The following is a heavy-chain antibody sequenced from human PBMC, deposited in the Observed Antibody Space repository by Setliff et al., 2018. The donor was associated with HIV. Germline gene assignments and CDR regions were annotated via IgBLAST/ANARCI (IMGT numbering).Heavy chain of an antibody. Sequence: ASVKVSCKSSGDTFTGYTITWVRQAPGQGLEWMGWISVYNGNRDYALNFQGRVTLTTDTSASTAYMELTSLRSDDTAVYYCARGGGLKPFGYQLDYWGQGTLVTVSS. CDR3: ARGGGLKPFGYQLDY. V-gene: IGHV1-18*01. CDR1: GDTFTGYT. CDR2: ISVYNGNR. D-gene: IGHD2-2*01. J-gene: IGHJ4*02.